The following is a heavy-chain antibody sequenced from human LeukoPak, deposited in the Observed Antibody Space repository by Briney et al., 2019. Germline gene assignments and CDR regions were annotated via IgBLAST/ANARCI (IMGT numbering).Heavy chain of an antibody. V-gene: IGHV4-39*01. CDR2: IYYSGST. J-gene: IGHJ4*02. D-gene: IGHD2-15*01. CDR3: ARQLVVVAATAAPLTYYSDY. Sequence: SETLSLTCTVTGGSISSYYWGWIRQPPGKGLEWIGSIYYSGSTYYNPSLKSRVTISVDTSKNQFSLKLSSVTAADTAVYYCARQLVVVAATAAPLTYYSDYWGQGTLVTVSS. CDR1: GGSISSYY.